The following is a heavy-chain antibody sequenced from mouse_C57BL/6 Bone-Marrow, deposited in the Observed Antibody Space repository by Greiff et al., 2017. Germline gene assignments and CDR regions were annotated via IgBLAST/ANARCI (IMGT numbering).Heavy chain of an antibody. CDR1: GYTFTNYW. CDR2: IYPGGGYT. Sequence: VQVVESGAELVRPGTSVKMSCKASGYTFTNYWIGWAKQRPGHGLEWIGDIYPGGGYTNYNEKFKGKATLTADKSSSTAYMQFSSLTSEDSAIYYCARYFYYYAMDYWGQGTSVTVSS. V-gene: IGHV1-63*01. J-gene: IGHJ4*01. CDR3: ARYFYYYAMDY.